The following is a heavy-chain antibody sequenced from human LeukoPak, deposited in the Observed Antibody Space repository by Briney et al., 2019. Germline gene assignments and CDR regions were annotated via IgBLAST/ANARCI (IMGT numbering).Heavy chain of an antibody. CDR2: TSSSDPGT. D-gene: IGHD3-10*01. J-gene: IGHJ4*02. CDR1: GFPLSSYA. CDR3: ARDEATMVRGHDY. Sequence: GGSLRLSCAASGFPLSSYAMSWVRQASGKGLEWVSATSSSDPGTYYADSVRGRFTISRDNSKNTLYLQLNSLRVEDAGVYYCARDEATMVRGHDYWGQGTLVTVSS. V-gene: IGHV3-23*01.